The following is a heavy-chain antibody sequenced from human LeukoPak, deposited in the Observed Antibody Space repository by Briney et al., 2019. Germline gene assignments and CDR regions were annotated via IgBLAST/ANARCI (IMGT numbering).Heavy chain of an antibody. D-gene: IGHD6-19*01. V-gene: IGHV4-59*01. CDR2: IYYSGST. CDR1: GGSISSYY. CDR3: ARVYSSGWYADWYFDL. J-gene: IGHJ2*01. Sequence: SETLSLTCTVSGGSISSYYWSWIRQPPGKGLEWIGYIYYSGSTNYNPSLKSRVTISVDTSKNQFSLTLSSVTAADTAVYYCARVYSSGWYADWYFDLWGRGTLVTVSS.